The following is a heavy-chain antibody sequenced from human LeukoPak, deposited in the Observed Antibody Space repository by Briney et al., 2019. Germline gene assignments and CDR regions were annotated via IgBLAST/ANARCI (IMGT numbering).Heavy chain of an antibody. D-gene: IGHD3-22*01. Sequence: ASVKVSCKASGYTFTSYGISWVRQAPGQGLEWMGWISAYNGNTNYAQKLQGRATMTTDTSTSTAYMELRSLRSDDTAVYYCARSIVVVGSLDYWGQGTLVTVSS. CDR1: GYTFTSYG. CDR2: ISAYNGNT. CDR3: ARSIVVVGSLDY. V-gene: IGHV1-18*01. J-gene: IGHJ4*02.